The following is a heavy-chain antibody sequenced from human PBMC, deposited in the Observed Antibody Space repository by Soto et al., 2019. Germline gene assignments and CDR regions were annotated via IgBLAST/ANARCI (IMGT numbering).Heavy chain of an antibody. CDR1: GFTFSNAW. Sequence: GGSLRLSCAGSGFTFSNAWMNWVRQAPGKGLEWVGRVKSKTHGGTTDYAAPVKGRFTISRDDSENTVFLQMNSLKTEDTAVYYCATGGYYPDYWGQGTLVTVSS. CDR3: ATGGYYPDY. CDR2: VKSKTHGGTT. V-gene: IGHV3-15*01. J-gene: IGHJ4*02. D-gene: IGHD3-10*01.